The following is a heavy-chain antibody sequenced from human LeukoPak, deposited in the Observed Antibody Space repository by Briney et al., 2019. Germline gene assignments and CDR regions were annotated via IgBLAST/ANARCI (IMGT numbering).Heavy chain of an antibody. V-gene: IGHV1-18*01. Sequence: GASVKVSCKASGYTFTSYGISWVRQAPGQGLEWMGWISAYNGNTNYAQKLQGRVTITADESTSTAYMELSSLRSEDTAVYYCASTPNIAAAGTNPDYWGQGTLVTVSS. CDR1: GYTFTSYG. J-gene: IGHJ4*02. D-gene: IGHD6-13*01. CDR2: ISAYNGNT. CDR3: ASTPNIAAAGTNPDY.